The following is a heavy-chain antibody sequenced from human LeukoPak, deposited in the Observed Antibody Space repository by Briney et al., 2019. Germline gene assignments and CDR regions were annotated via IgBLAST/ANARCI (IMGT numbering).Heavy chain of an antibody. Sequence: GGSLRLSCAASEFSVGSNYMTWVRQAPGKGLEWVSLIYSGGSTYYADSVKGRFTIFRDNSKNTLYLQMNSLRAEDTAVYYCAAMTSVTTGDYWGQGTLVTVSS. CDR2: IYSGGST. D-gene: IGHD4-11*01. J-gene: IGHJ4*02. CDR1: EFSVGSNY. V-gene: IGHV3-66*02. CDR3: AAMTSVTTGDY.